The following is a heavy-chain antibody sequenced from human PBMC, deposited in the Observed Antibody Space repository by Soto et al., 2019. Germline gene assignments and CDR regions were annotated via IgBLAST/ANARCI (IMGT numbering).Heavy chain of an antibody. J-gene: IGHJ5*02. CDR2: ISYDGSNK. CDR3: ARSGDHFGVVISWFDP. V-gene: IGHV3-30-3*01. D-gene: IGHD3-3*01. CDR1: GFTFSSYA. Sequence: GGSLRLSCAASGFTFSSYAMHWVRQAPGRGLEWVAVISYDGSNKYYADSVKGRFTISRDNSKNTLYLQMNSLRAEDTAVYYCARSGDHFGVVISWFDPWGQGTLVTVSS.